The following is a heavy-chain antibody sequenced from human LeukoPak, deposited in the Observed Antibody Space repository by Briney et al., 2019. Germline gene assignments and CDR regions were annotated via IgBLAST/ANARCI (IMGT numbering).Heavy chain of an antibody. D-gene: IGHD3-22*01. J-gene: IGHJ5*02. CDR2: INPNSGGT. Sequence: ASVKVSCKASGYTFTGYYMHWVRQALGQGLEWMGWINPNSGGTNYAQKFQGRVTMTRDTSISTAYMELSRLRSDDTAVYYCARDLFLYYYDSSGYYIDPWGQGTLVTVSS. CDR3: ARDLFLYYYDSSGYYIDP. V-gene: IGHV1-2*02. CDR1: GYTFTGYY.